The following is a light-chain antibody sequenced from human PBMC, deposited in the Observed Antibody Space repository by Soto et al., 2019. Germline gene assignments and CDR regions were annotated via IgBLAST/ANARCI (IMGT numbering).Light chain of an antibody. Sequence: QSALTQPASVSASPGQSITISCTGTSSDIGAYNSVSWYQQHPGKAPKLIIFDVSNRPSGVSNRFSGSKSGNTASLTISGLQAEDEADYYCSSYTISPTLAFGGGTKPTVL. CDR2: DVS. CDR1: SSDIGAYNS. J-gene: IGLJ2*01. CDR3: SSYTISPTLA. V-gene: IGLV2-14*03.